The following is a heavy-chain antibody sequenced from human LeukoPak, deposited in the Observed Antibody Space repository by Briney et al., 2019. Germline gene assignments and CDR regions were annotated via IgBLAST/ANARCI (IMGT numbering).Heavy chain of an antibody. V-gene: IGHV3-23*01. Sequence: GGTLRLSCAASRFTLSSYGMSWVRQAPGKGLEWVSAISGSGGSTFYADSVKGRFTISRDNSKNTLYLQMNSLRDEDTAVYYCAKDRRQLWASFDYWAQGTLVTVSS. J-gene: IGHJ4*02. D-gene: IGHD5-18*01. CDR1: RFTLSSYG. CDR2: ISGSGGST. CDR3: AKDRRQLWASFDY.